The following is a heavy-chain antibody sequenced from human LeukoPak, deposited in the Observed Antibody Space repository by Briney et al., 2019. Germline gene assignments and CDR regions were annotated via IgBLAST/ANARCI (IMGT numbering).Heavy chain of an antibody. CDR3: ARDHSNWEGVVY. CDR2: ISSSSSTI. Sequence: QTGGSLRLSCAASGFTYSSYRMNWVRHAPGKGLEWVSYISSSSSTIYYADSVKGRFTISRDNAKNSLYLQMNSLRAEDTAVYYCARDHSNWEGVVYWGQGTLVTVSS. J-gene: IGHJ4*02. CDR1: GFTYSSYR. V-gene: IGHV3-48*01. D-gene: IGHD7-27*01.